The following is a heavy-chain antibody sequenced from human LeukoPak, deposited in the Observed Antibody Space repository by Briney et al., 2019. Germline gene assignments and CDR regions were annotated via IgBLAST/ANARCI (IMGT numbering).Heavy chain of an antibody. J-gene: IGHJ4*02. Sequence: GGSLRLSWAASGFTFRSYSMNWVHQAPGKGLEWVSSISSSSSYIYYADSVKGRFTISRDNAKNSLYLQMNSLRAEDTAVYYCARIYCSGGSCYYFDYWGQGTLVTVSS. CDR3: ARIYCSGGSCYYFDY. D-gene: IGHD2-15*01. CDR2: ISSSSSYI. CDR1: GFTFRSYS. V-gene: IGHV3-21*01.